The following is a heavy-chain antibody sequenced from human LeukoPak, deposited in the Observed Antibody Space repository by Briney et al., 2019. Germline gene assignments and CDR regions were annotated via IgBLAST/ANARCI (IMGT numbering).Heavy chain of an antibody. CDR3: AKGYNYAYEY. CDR1: GFTVSSGY. J-gene: IGHJ4*02. Sequence: PGGSLRLSCAASGFTVSSGYMSWVRQAPGKGLEWVSLSYSGGSTYYAASVKGRFTISRDNSKNTLYLQMNSLRPEDTAVYYCAKGYNYAYEYWGQGTLVTVSS. V-gene: IGHV3-53*01. CDR2: SYSGGST. D-gene: IGHD5-18*01.